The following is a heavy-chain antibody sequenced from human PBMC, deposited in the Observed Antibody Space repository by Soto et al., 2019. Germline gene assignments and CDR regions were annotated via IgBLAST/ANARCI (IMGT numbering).Heavy chain of an antibody. Sequence: GXSVKVSCKASGGTFSSYAISWVRQAPVQGLEWMGGIIPIFGTANYAQKFQGRVTITADESTSTAYMELSSLRSEDTAVYYCARGSCSSTSCYTYYYYGMDVWGQGTTVTVSS. D-gene: IGHD2-2*02. V-gene: IGHV1-69*01. CDR2: IIPIFGTA. CDR3: ARGSCSSTSCYTYYYYGMDV. CDR1: GGTFSSYA. J-gene: IGHJ6*02.